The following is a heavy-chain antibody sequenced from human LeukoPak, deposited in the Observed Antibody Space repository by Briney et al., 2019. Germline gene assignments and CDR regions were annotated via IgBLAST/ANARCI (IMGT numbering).Heavy chain of an antibody. CDR1: GGSISSSSSY. CDR3: ARTDHIAVAGGGRVGY. CDR2: IYYSGST. Sequence: SETLSLTCTVSGGSISSSSSYWGWIRQPPGKGLEWIGSIYYSGSTYYTPSLKSRVTISVDTSKNQFSLKLSSVTAADTAVYYCARTDHIAVAGGGRVGYWGQGTLVSVSS. V-gene: IGHV4-39*07. D-gene: IGHD6-19*01. J-gene: IGHJ4*02.